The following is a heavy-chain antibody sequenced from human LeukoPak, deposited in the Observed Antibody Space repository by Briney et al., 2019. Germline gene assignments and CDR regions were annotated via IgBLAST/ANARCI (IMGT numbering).Heavy chain of an antibody. CDR1: GYTFTCYY. D-gene: IGHD3-10*01. V-gene: IGHV1-2*02. CDR3: ARDRFGELPFDY. Sequence: ASVTVSCKASGYTFTCYYMHWVRQAPGQGLEWMGWINPNSGGTNYAQKFQGRVTMTRDTSISTAYMELSRLRSDDTAVYYCARDRFGELPFDYWGQGTLVTVSS. J-gene: IGHJ4*02. CDR2: INPNSGGT.